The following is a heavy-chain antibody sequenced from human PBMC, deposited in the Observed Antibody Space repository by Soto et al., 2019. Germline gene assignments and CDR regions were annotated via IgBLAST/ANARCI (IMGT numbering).Heavy chain of an antibody. Sequence: GGSLRLSCAASGFTFSSYAMSWVRQAPGKGLEWVSAISGSGGSTYYADSVKGRFTISRDNSKNTLYLQMNSLRAEDTAVYYCAKYDVGATLRPYYFDYWGQGTLVTVSS. J-gene: IGHJ4*02. D-gene: IGHD1-26*01. CDR2: ISGSGGST. CDR1: GFTFSSYA. CDR3: AKYDVGATLRPYYFDY. V-gene: IGHV3-23*01.